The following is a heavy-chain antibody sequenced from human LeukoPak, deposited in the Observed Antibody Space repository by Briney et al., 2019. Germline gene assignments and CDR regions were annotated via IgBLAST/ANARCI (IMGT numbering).Heavy chain of an antibody. V-gene: IGHV3-9*01. CDR3: ARCSGGSCYESVSPFDY. CDR1: GFIFDDYD. Sequence: PGGSLRLSCAASGFIFDDYDMHWVRQAPEKGLERVSSITFENGRRDYADSVKGRFTISRDNSKNTLYLQMNSLRAEDTAVYYCARCSGGSCYESVSPFDYWGQGTLVTVSS. J-gene: IGHJ4*02. D-gene: IGHD2-15*01. CDR2: ITFENGRR.